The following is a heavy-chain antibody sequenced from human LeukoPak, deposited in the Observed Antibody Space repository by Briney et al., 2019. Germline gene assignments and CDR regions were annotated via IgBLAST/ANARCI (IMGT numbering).Heavy chain of an antibody. V-gene: IGHV3-23*01. CDR2: FSSSGGST. CDR3: AAHITMVRGIDAFDI. J-gene: IGHJ3*02. D-gene: IGHD3-10*01. Sequence: PGGSLRLSCAASGFTFGNNWMAWVRQAPGKGLEWVSTFSSSGGSTYYADSVKGRFTISRDNSKNTLYLQMNSLRAEDTAVYYCAAHITMVRGIDAFDIWGQGTMVTVSS. CDR1: GFTFGNNW.